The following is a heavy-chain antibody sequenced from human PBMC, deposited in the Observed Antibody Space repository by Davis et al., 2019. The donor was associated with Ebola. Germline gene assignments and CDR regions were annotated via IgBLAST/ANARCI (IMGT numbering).Heavy chain of an antibody. CDR3: ASHYDYIWGSYDY. J-gene: IGHJ4*02. CDR1: GFTFSSYA. Sequence: PGGSLRLSCAASGFTFSSYAMSWVRQAPGKGLEWVSAISGSGGSTYYADSVKGRFTISRDNAKNSLYLQMNSLRDEDTAVYYCASHYDYIWGSYDYWGQGTLVTVSS. V-gene: IGHV3-23*01. CDR2: ISGSGGST. D-gene: IGHD3-16*01.